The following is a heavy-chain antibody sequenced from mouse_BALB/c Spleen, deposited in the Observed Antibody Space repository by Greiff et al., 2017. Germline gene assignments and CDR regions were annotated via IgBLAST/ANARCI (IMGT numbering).Heavy chain of an antibody. V-gene: IGHV5-4*02. CDR2: ISDGGSYT. D-gene: IGHD2-13*01. CDR1: GFTFSDYY. Sequence: EVMLVESGGGLVKPGGSLKLSCAASGFTFSDYYMYWVRQTPEKRLEWVATISDGGSYTYYPDSVKGRFTISRDNAKNNLYLQMSSLKSEDTAMYYCARDDWKFAYWGQGTLVTVSA. J-gene: IGHJ3*01. CDR3: ARDDWKFAY.